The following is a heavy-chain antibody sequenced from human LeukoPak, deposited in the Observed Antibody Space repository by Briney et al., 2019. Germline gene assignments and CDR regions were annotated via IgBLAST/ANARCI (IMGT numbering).Heavy chain of an antibody. CDR1: GCTFSSYW. CDR2: IKQDGSEK. V-gene: IGHV3-7*03. J-gene: IGHJ4*02. D-gene: IGHD3-3*01. CDR3: ARTPRANLEWLPSFDY. Sequence: AGGSLRLSCAASGCTFSSYWMSWVRQAPGKGLEWVANIKQDGSEKYYVDSVKGRFTISRDNAKNSLYLQMNSLRAEDTAVYYCARTPRANLEWLPSFDYWGQGTLVTVSS.